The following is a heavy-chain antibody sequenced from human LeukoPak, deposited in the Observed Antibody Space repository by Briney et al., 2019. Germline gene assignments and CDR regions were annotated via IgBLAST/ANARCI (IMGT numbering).Heavy chain of an antibody. CDR3: AGGSYNYYYYYMDV. V-gene: IGHV4-34*01. D-gene: IGHD3-16*01. Sequence: SETLSLTCAVYGGSFSGYYWSWIRHPPGKGLEWIGEINHSGSTNYNPSLKSRVTISVDTSKNQFSLKLSSVTAADTAVYYCAGGSYNYYYYYMDVWGKGTTVTVSS. CDR1: GGSFSGYY. J-gene: IGHJ6*03. CDR2: INHSGST.